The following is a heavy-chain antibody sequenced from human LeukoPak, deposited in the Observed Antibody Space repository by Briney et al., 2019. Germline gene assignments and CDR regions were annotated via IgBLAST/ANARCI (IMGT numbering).Heavy chain of an antibody. CDR3: AKDRSDYDILTGPFDY. CDR2: ISGSGGST. V-gene: IGHV3-23*01. J-gene: IGHJ4*02. CDR1: GFTFSSYA. D-gene: IGHD3-9*01. Sequence: PGGSLRLSCAASGFTFSSYAMSWVRQAPGKGLEWVSAISGSGGSTYYADSVKGRFTISRDNSKNTLYLQMNSLRAEDTAVYYCAKDRSDYDILTGPFDYWGQGTLVIVSS.